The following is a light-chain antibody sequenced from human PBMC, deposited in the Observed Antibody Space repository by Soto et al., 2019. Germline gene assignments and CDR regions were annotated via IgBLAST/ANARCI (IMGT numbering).Light chain of an antibody. Sequence: DIVLTQSPATLSLSPGERATLSCTASQGVPGYLAWYQQQPGQSPRLLIFDTSNRAAGIPARFSGTASGPDFTLTISSLEPEDFAVYYCQHWTFGQGTRLEIK. CDR2: DTS. J-gene: IGKJ5*01. V-gene: IGKV3-11*01. CDR1: QGVPGY. CDR3: QHWT.